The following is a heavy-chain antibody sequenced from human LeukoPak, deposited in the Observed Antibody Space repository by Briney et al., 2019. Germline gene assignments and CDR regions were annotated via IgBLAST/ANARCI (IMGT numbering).Heavy chain of an antibody. D-gene: IGHD1-20*01. Sequence: ASVKVSCKVSGYTLTELSMHWVRQVPGKGLEWMGGFDPEDGETIYAQKFQGRVTMTEDTSTDTAYMDLSSLRSEDTAVYYCATDFRGVIAALRYNWNPSWFDPWGQGTLVTVSS. CDR3: ATDFRGVIAALRYNWNPSWFDP. J-gene: IGHJ5*02. V-gene: IGHV1-24*01. CDR1: GYTLTELS. CDR2: FDPEDGET.